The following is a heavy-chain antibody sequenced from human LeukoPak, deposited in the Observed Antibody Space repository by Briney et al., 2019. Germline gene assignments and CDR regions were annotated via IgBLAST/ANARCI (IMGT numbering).Heavy chain of an antibody. CDR2: IWYDGSNK. CDR3: AKVNPYYYDSSGYTDY. D-gene: IGHD3-22*01. Sequence: PGRSLRLSCAASGFTFSSYGMHWVRQAPGKGLEWVAVIWYDGSNKYNADSVKGRFTISRDNSKNTLHLQMNSLRAEDTAVYYCAKVNPYYYDSSGYTDYWGQGTLVTVSS. V-gene: IGHV3-33*06. CDR1: GFTFSSYG. J-gene: IGHJ4*02.